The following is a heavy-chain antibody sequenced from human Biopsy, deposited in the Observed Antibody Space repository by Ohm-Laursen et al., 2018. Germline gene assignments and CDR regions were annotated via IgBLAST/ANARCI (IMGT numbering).Heavy chain of an antibody. Sequence: SVKVSCKAPGGTFINYGVNWVRQAPGQGLEWLGGNIPILGTGNYAQKFQDRVTVAADTSTSTATMELRSLRSDDTAVYYCATKLTGYFHHWGQGTLVIVSS. D-gene: IGHD3-9*01. CDR1: GGTFINYG. CDR3: ATKLTGYFHH. V-gene: IGHV1-69*06. J-gene: IGHJ1*01. CDR2: NIPILGTG.